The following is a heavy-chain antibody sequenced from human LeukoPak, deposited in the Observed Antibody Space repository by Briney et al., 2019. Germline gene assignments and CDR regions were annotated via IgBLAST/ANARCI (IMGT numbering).Heavy chain of an antibody. V-gene: IGHV1-2*02. J-gene: IGHJ4*02. CDR3: ARQYYDFWSGYYTAYYLDY. D-gene: IGHD3-3*01. CDR1: GYTFTGYY. CDR2: INPNSGGT. Sequence: ASVKVSCKASGYTFTGYYMHWVRQAPGQGLEWMGWINPNSGGTNYAQKFQGRVTMTRDTSISTAYMELSRLRSDDTAVYYCARQYYDFWSGYYTAYYLDYWGQGTLVTVSS.